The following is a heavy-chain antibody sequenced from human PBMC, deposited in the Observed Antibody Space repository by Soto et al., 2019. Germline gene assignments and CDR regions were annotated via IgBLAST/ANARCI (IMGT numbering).Heavy chain of an antibody. J-gene: IGHJ6*02. Sequence: GSLRLSCAASEVTFSSDAVSWVRQAPGKGLEWVSLISGSGGSIYYADSVKGRFTISRDNSKYTLYLQMNSLRAEDTAVYYCAKYLSAYNYRYYGMDVWGQGTTVTVSS. CDR3: AKYLSAYNYRYYGMDV. D-gene: IGHD3-16*01. V-gene: IGHV3-23*01. CDR2: ISGSGGSI. CDR1: EVTFSSDA.